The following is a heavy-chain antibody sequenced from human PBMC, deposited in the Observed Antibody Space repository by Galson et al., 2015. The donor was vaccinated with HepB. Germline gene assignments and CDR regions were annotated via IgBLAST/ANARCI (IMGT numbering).Heavy chain of an antibody. CDR2: FDPEDDET. CDR1: GYSLSELS. Sequence: SVKVSCKVSGYSLSELSMHWVRQAPGKGLEWMGGFDPEDDETIYAQKFQDRVTMTEDTSTDTAYMDLSSLTSEDTAVYYCATSVFSGSPTYGMDVWGQGTTVTVS. D-gene: IGHD3-10*01. V-gene: IGHV1-24*01. CDR3: ATSVFSGSPTYGMDV. J-gene: IGHJ6*02.